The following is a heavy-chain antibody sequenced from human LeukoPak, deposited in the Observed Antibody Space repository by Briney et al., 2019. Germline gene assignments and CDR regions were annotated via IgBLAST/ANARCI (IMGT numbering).Heavy chain of an antibody. CDR3: VRDPDRAMWGTCSGGSCPPKY. D-gene: IGHD2-15*01. CDR2: INWNGGST. Sequence: PGGSLRLSCAASGFTFDDYGMSWVRQAPGKGLEWVSGINWNGGSTGYADSVKGRFTISRDNAKNTLYLQMNSLRAEDTAVYYCVRDPDRAMWGTCSGGSCPPKYWGQGTLVTVSS. J-gene: IGHJ4*02. V-gene: IGHV3-20*04. CDR1: GFTFDDYG.